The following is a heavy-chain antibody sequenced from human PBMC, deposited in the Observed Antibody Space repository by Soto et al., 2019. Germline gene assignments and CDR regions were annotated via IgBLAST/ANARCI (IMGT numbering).Heavy chain of an antibody. V-gene: IGHV4-59*01. CDR2: TYYSGST. D-gene: IGHD1-26*01. Sequence: SETLSLTCTVSGGSISSYYWSWIRQPPGKGLEWIGYTYYSGSTNYNPSLKSRVTISVDTSKNQFSLKLSSVTAADTAVYYCARHPERIVQIGWFDPWGQGTLVTVSS. CDR3: ARHPERIVQIGWFDP. J-gene: IGHJ5*02. CDR1: GGSISSYY.